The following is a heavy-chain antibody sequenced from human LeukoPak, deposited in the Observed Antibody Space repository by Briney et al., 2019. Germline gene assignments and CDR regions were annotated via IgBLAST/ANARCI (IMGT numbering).Heavy chain of an antibody. V-gene: IGHV4-30-2*01. J-gene: IGHJ4*02. Sequence: SQTLSLTCAVSGGSISSGGYSWSWIRQPPGKGLEWIGYIYHSGSTYYNPSPKSRVTISVDRSKNQFSLKLSSVTAADTAVYYCARSTAVAGTSYYFDYWGQGTLVTVSS. D-gene: IGHD6-19*01. CDR3: ARSTAVAGTSYYFDY. CDR1: GGSISSGGYS. CDR2: IYHSGST.